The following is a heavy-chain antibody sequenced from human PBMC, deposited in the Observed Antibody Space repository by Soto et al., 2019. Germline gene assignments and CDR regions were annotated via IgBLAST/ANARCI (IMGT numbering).Heavy chain of an antibody. Sequence: SVKVSCKASGGTFSSYAISWVRQAPGQGLEWMGGIIPIFGTANYAQKFQGRVTITADKSTSTAYMELSSLRSEDTAVYYCSVAYCGGDCYSGAFDIWGQGTMVTVSS. CDR3: SVAYCGGDCYSGAFDI. CDR2: IIPIFGTA. J-gene: IGHJ3*02. V-gene: IGHV1-69*06. D-gene: IGHD2-21*02. CDR1: GGTFSSYA.